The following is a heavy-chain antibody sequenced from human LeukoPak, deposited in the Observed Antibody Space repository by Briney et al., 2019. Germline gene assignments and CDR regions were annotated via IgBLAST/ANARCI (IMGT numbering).Heavy chain of an antibody. D-gene: IGHD5-24*01. V-gene: IGHV3-48*04. CDR3: ARSQMATITWGYFDY. CDR2: ISSSGSTI. J-gene: IGHJ4*02. Sequence: PGGSLRLSCAASGFTFSTYWMSWVRQAPGKGLEWVSYISSSGSTIYYADSVKGRFTISRDNAKNSLYLQMNSLRAEDTAVYYCARSQMATITWGYFDYWGQGTLVTVSS. CDR1: GFTFSTYW.